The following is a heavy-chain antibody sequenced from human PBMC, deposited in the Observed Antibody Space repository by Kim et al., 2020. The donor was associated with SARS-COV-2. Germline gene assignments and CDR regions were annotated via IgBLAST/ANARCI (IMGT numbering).Heavy chain of an antibody. CDR3: AKDHPALWFGESPLDY. Sequence: GGSLRLSCAASGFTFSSYGMHWVRQAPGKGLEWVAVISYDGSNKYYADSVKGRFTISRDNSKNTLYLQMNSLRAEDTAVYYCAKDHPALWFGESPLDYWGQGTLVTVSS. CDR1: GFTFSSYG. V-gene: IGHV3-30*18. J-gene: IGHJ4*02. CDR2: ISYDGSNK. D-gene: IGHD3-10*01.